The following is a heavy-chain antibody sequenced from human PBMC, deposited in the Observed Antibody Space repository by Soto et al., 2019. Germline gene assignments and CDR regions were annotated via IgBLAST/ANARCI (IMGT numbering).Heavy chain of an antibody. Sequence: GGSLRLSCAASGFTVSSNYMSWVRQAPGKGLEWVSVIYSGGSTYYADSVKGRFTISRDNSKNTLYLQMNRLRAEDTAVYYCARDGTPEFGCEAQGGYFAYWVQGTLVTVSS. CDR1: GFTVSSNY. J-gene: IGHJ4*02. CDR2: IYSGGST. V-gene: IGHV3-66*01. D-gene: IGHD3-10*01. CDR3: ARDGTPEFGCEAQGGYFAY.